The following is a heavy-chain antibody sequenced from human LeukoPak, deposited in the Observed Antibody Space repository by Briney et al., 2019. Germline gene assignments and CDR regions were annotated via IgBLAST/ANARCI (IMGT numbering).Heavy chain of an antibody. CDR2: IYYSGST. J-gene: IGHJ6*02. CDR3: ARDRRNGYYYYGMDV. Sequence: SETLSLTCTVSGGSISSGGYYWSWIRQHPGRGLEWIGYIYYSGSTYYNPSLKSRVTISVDTSKNQFSLKLSSVTAADTAVYYCARDRRNGYYYYGMDVWGQGTTVTVSS. V-gene: IGHV4-31*03. CDR1: GGSISSGGYY. D-gene: IGHD2-8*01.